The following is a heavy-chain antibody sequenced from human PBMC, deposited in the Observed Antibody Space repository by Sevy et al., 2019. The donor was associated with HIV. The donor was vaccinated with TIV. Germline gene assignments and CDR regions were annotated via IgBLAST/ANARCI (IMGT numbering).Heavy chain of an antibody. CDR3: ARDPGGRDGYNRFDY. J-gene: IGHJ4*02. Sequence: GGSLRLSCAAFGFTFSTYAIHWVRQAPGKGLGWVAVISYDGRNKYYGDSVKGRFTISRDNSKNTLYLQMNTLRAEDTAVYYCARDPGGRDGYNRFDYWGQGTLVTVSS. CDR2: ISYDGRNK. CDR1: GFTFSTYA. D-gene: IGHD3-16*01. V-gene: IGHV3-30*04.